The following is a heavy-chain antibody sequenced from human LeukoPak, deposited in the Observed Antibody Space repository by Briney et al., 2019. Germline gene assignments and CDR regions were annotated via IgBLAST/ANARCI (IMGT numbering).Heavy chain of an antibody. CDR2: INSDGDGSST. CDR3: ARGLPTNAFDI. V-gene: IGHV3-74*01. CDR1: GFTFSNDW. D-gene: IGHD5-12*01. J-gene: IGHJ3*02. Sequence: GGSLRLSCAASGFTFSNDWMHWVRQAPGKGLVWVSHINSDGDGSSTSYAGSVKGRFTISRDNAKNTLYLQMNSLRAEDTAVYYCARGLPTNAFDIWGQGTMVTVSS.